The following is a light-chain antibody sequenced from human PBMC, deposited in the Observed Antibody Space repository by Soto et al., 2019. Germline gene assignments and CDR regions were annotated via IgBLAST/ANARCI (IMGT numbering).Light chain of an antibody. V-gene: IGLV1-40*01. CDR2: GSI. CDR3: QSYDSSLSGYV. J-gene: IGLJ1*01. Sequence: QSVLTQPPSVSGAPGQRVTISCTGSSSNIGAGDDVHWYQQLPETAPKLLIYGSINRPSGVPDRFSGSKSGTSASLAITGLQAEDEADYYCQSYDSSLSGYVFGTGTKLTVL. CDR1: SSNIGAGDD.